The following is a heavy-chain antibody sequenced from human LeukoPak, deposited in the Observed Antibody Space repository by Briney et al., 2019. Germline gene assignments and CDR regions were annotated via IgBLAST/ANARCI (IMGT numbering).Heavy chain of an antibody. CDR2: FDPEDGET. V-gene: IGHV1-24*01. D-gene: IGHD6-13*01. J-gene: IGHJ4*02. CDR3: ATVGIAAAGTPHYFDY. Sequence: ASVKVSCKVSGYTLTELSMHWVRQAPGKGLEWMGGFDPEDGETIYAQKFQGRVTMTEDTSTDTAYMELSSLRSEDTAVYYCATVGIAAAGTPHYFDYWGQGTLVTVSS. CDR1: GYTLTELS.